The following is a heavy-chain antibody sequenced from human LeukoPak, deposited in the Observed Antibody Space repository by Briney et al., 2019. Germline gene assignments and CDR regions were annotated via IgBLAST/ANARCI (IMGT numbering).Heavy chain of an antibody. CDR1: GGSISSSSYY. Sequence: SETLSLTCTVSGGSISSSSYYWGWIRQPPGKGLEWIGSIYYIGSPYYNPSLKSRVTISVDTSKNQFSLKLSSVTAADTAVYYCARGSYDILTGYYLSYWGQGTLVTVSS. CDR3: ARGSYDILTGYYLSY. V-gene: IGHV4-39*07. D-gene: IGHD3-9*01. CDR2: IYYIGSP. J-gene: IGHJ4*02.